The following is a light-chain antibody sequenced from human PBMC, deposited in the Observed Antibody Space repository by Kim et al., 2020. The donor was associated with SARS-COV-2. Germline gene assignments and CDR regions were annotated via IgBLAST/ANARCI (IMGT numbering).Light chain of an antibody. J-gene: IGKJ5*01. CDR3: LQHRTYPIT. Sequence: ASVGDRVTITWRASQDIGNDLGWYQQNPGRAPKRLMYGASNLQGGVPSRFSGSGSETEFTLTSNSLQPEDFATYFCLQHRTYPITFGQGTRLEIK. V-gene: IGKV1-17*01. CDR1: QDIGND. CDR2: GAS.